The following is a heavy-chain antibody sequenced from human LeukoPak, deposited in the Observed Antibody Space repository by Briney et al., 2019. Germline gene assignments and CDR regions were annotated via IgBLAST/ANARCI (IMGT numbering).Heavy chain of an antibody. D-gene: IGHD5-18*01. CDR1: GYTFTGYY. Sequence: ASVKVSCKASGYTFTGYYTHWVRQAPGQGLEWMGWINPNSGDTNYAQKFQGRVTMTRDTSISTAYMELSRLRSDDTAVYYCARDGGRGFNYGLYYFDHWGQGTLVTVSS. CDR2: INPNSGDT. V-gene: IGHV1-2*02. CDR3: ARDGGRGFNYGLYYFDH. J-gene: IGHJ4*02.